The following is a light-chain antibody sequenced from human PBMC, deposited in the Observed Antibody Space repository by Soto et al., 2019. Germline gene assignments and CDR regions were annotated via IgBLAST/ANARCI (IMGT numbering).Light chain of an antibody. Sequence: DIQMTQSPSTLSASVGDRVTITCRASQSVSTWLAWYQQKPGKVPKLLIYKAYSLESGVTSRFSGSGSRTEFTLTISSLQPDDFATYYCQQYNSNALTFGGGTKVEIK. V-gene: IGKV1-5*03. J-gene: IGKJ4*01. CDR3: QQYNSNALT. CDR1: QSVSTW. CDR2: KAY.